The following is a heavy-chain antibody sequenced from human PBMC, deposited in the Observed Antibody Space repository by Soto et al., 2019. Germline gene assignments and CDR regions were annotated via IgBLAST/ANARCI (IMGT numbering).Heavy chain of an antibody. CDR2: ISYDGSLK. CDR3: ARDDVAVRPPPYYYHGLDV. Sequence: QVQLGESGGDMVQPGRSLRLSCAASGFTFRTSAMHWVRQAPGKGLEWVAFISYDGSLKYYADSVKGRFSISIDNSNNSLHLQMNSVRPEDTGVYYFARDDVAVRPPPYYYHGLDVWGRGTTVTVSS. J-gene: IGHJ6*02. V-gene: IGHV3-30*03. D-gene: IGHD6-6*01. CDR1: GFTFRTSA.